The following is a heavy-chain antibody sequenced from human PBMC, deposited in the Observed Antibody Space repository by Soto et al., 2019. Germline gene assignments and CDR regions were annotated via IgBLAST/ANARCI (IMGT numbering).Heavy chain of an antibody. V-gene: IGHV4-4*02. CDR1: GGSVSGNNW. CDR2: VFHSGST. Sequence: QVQLQESGPGLVEPSGTLSLTCGVSGGSVSGNNWWSWVRQSPGKGLEWIGEVFHSGSTNYNPSLKSRVTISLDKTKNQLSLKLSPVTAADTAVYYCARPLLVGGVSVRAFGLWGQGTMVTVSS. D-gene: IGHD3-16*02. J-gene: IGHJ3*01. CDR3: ARPLLVGGVSVRAFGL.